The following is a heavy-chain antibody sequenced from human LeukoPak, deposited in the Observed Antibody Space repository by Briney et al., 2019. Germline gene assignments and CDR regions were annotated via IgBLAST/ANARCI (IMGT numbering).Heavy chain of an antibody. J-gene: IGHJ4*02. CDR2: IYPGRNNM. CDR3: ARGHYGLDY. V-gene: IGHV3-11*01. CDR1: GFIFSDRY. Sequence: PGGSLRLSCAASGFIFSDRYMSWIRQAPGKGLEWVSYIYPGRNNMYHTDSVKGRLTISRDNAKNSLYLQMNSLRVEDTAVYYCARGHYGLDYWGQGTLVTVSS. D-gene: IGHD3-16*01.